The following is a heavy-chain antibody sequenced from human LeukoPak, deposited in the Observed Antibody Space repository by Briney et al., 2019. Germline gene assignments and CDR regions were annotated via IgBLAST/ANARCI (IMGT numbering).Heavy chain of an antibody. Sequence: PSETLSLTCTVSGGSISSGDYYWSWIRQPPGKGLEWIGYIYYSGSTYYNPSLKSRVTISVDTSKNQFSLKLSSVTAADTAVYYCARGDGDYYYYGMDVWGQGTTVTVSS. CDR1: GGSISSGDYY. J-gene: IGHJ6*02. CDR2: IYYSGST. CDR3: ARGDGDYYYYGMDV. V-gene: IGHV4-30-4*01.